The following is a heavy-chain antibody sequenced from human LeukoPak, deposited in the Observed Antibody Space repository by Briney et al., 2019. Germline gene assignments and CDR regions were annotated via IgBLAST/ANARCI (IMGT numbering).Heavy chain of an antibody. J-gene: IGHJ4*02. CDR3: ARGWLAETTVVTPYNY. D-gene: IGHD4-23*01. CDR1: GGTFSSYA. CDR2: IIPIFGTA. V-gene: IGHV1-69*13. Sequence: SVTVSCKASGGTFSSYAISWVRQAPGQGLEWMGGIIPIFGTANYAQKFQGRVTITAVESMSTAYMELSSLRSEDTAVYYCARGWLAETTVVTPYNYWGQGTLVTVSS.